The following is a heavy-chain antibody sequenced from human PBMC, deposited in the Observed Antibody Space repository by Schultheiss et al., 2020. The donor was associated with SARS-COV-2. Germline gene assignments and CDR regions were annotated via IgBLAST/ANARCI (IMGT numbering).Heavy chain of an antibody. J-gene: IGHJ5*02. CDR1: GGSISSSSYY. CDR2: IYYSGST. CDR3: ARDQGFAISGVVNQNWFDP. D-gene: IGHD3-3*01. Sequence: SETLSLTCTVSGGSISSSSYYWGWIRQPPGKGLEWIGSIYYSGSTYYNPSLKSRVTISVDTSKNQFSLKLSSVTAADTAVYYCARDQGFAISGVVNQNWFDPWGQGTLVTVSS. V-gene: IGHV4-39*02.